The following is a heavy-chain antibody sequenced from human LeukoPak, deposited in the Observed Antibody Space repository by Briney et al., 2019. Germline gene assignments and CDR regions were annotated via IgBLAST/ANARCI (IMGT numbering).Heavy chain of an antibody. CDR2: IFYTGST. V-gene: IGHV4-59*01. D-gene: IGHD4-23*01. Sequence: PSETLSLTCTVSGGSISSYYWSWIRQPPGKGLEWIGYIFYTGSTNYNPSLKSRVTISVLTSKNRFSLKLSSVTAADTAVYYCATLTGGDDAFDIWSQGTMVTVSS. J-gene: IGHJ3*02. CDR1: GGSISSYY. CDR3: ATLTGGDDAFDI.